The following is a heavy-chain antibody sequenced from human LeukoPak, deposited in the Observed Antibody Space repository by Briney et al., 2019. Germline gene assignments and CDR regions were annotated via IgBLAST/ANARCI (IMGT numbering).Heavy chain of an antibody. CDR3: ARGPPTSIAARGRPYYYYGMDV. Sequence: PGGSLRLSCAASGFTFSSYAMSWVRQAPGKGLEWVSYISSSGSTIYYADSVKGRFTISRDNAKNSLYLQMNSLRAEDTAVYYCARGPPTSIAARGRPYYYYGMDVWGQGTTVTVSS. CDR1: GFTFSSYA. CDR2: ISSSGSTI. D-gene: IGHD6-6*01. V-gene: IGHV3-48*04. J-gene: IGHJ6*02.